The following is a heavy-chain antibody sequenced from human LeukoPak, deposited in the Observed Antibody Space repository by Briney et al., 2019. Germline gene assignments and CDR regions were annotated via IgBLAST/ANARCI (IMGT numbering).Heavy chain of an antibody. CDR3: AKYYGSGSYYRRGYYMDV. CDR2: INHSGST. D-gene: IGHD3-10*01. Sequence: PSETLSLTCAVYGGSFSGYYWSWIRQPPGKGLEWIGEINHSGSTNYNPSLKSRVTISVGTSKNQFSLKLSSVTAADTAVYYCAKYYGSGSYYRRGYYMDVWGKGTTVTISS. J-gene: IGHJ6*03. V-gene: IGHV4-34*01. CDR1: GGSFSGYY.